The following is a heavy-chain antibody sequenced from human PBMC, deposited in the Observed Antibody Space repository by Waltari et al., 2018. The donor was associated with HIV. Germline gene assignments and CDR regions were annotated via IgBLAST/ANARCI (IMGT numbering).Heavy chain of an antibody. Sequence: DVQLGGSGGGLVQPGRSLRLSCATSGFSFGDYAMSWFRQAPGKGLEWVGFIRSKAYGGTTQYAASVKGRFTISRDDSKSIAYLQMNSLKTEDTALYYCTRGTFTVTYYFDYWGRGTLVTVSS. CDR3: TRGTFTVTYYFDY. CDR2: IRSKAYGGTT. V-gene: IGHV3-49*03. CDR1: GFSFGDYA. J-gene: IGHJ4*02. D-gene: IGHD4-17*01.